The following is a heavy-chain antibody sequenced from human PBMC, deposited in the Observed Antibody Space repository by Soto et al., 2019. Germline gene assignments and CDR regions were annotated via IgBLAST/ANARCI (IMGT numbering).Heavy chain of an antibody. CDR1: GFTFSSYE. D-gene: IGHD2-2*01. J-gene: IGHJ3*02. Sequence: GGSLRLSCAASGFTFSSYEMNWVRQAPGKGLEWVSYISSSGSTIYYADSVKGRFTISRDNAKNSLYLQMNSLRAEDTAVYYCAREMDCSSTSCYSDAFDIWGQGTMVTVS. CDR3: AREMDCSSTSCYSDAFDI. V-gene: IGHV3-48*03. CDR2: ISSSGSTI.